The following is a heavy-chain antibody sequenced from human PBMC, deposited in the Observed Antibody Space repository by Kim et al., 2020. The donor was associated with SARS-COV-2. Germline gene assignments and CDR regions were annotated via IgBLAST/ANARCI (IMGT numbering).Heavy chain of an antibody. D-gene: IGHD3-10*01. CDR3: VKVVGRRQYYYGSGSYYLDY. CDR2: ISSNGGST. CDR1: GFTFSSYA. J-gene: IGHJ4*02. Sequence: GGSLRLSCSASGFTFSSYAMHWVRQAPGKGLEYVSAISSNGGSTYYADSVKGRFTISRDNSKNTLYLQMSSLRAEDTAVYYCVKVVGRRQYYYGSGSYYLDYWGQGTLVTVSS. V-gene: IGHV3-64D*09.